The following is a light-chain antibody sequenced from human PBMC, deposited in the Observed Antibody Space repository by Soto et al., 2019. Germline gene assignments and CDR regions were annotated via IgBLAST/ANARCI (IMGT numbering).Light chain of an antibody. CDR1: QSVSSY. CDR3: QQRSNWPPFT. V-gene: IGKV3-11*01. CDR2: DAS. J-gene: IGKJ3*01. Sequence: EIVLTQSPATLSLSPGERATLSCRASQSVSSYLAWYQQKPGQAPRLLIYDASNRATGIPARFSGSGSGTDFTLTISSLEPEDLAVYYCQQRSNWPPFTFGPGTKLDIK.